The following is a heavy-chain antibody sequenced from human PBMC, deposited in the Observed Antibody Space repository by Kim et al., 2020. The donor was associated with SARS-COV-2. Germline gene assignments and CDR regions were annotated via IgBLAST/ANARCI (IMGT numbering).Heavy chain of an antibody. Sequence: ADSVKGRFTISRHNSKNTLYLQMNSLRAEDTAVYYCARDYYGSGSVAFDIWGQGTMVTVSS. J-gene: IGHJ3*02. V-gene: IGHV3-53*04. D-gene: IGHD3-10*01. CDR3: ARDYYGSGSVAFDI.